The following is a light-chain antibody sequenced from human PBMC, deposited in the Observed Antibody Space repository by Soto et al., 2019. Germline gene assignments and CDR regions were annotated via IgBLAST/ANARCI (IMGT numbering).Light chain of an antibody. CDR1: SSDVGGYNY. CDR3: SSYTGSSTLV. V-gene: IGLV2-14*01. J-gene: IGLJ2*01. Sequence: QSAPTQPASVSGSPGHSITYSCTGTSSDVGGYNYVSWYQQYPGKAPKLMIYDVSNRPSGVSNRFSGSKSGNTASLTISGLQAEDEADYYCSSYTGSSTLVFGGGTKITVL. CDR2: DVS.